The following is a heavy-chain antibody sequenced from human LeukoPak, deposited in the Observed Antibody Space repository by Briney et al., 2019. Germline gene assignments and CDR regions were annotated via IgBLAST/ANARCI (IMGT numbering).Heavy chain of an antibody. D-gene: IGHD5-24*01. CDR2: ISWNSGSI. CDR3: AKDIRRWLQFVAFDI. J-gene: IGHJ3*02. CDR1: GFTFDDYA. V-gene: IGHV3-9*03. Sequence: GGCLRLSCAASGFTFDDYAMHWVRQAPGKGLEWVSGISWNSGSISYADSVKGRFTISRDNAKNTLYLQMNSLRAEDMALYYCAKDIRRWLQFVAFDIWGQGTMVTVSS.